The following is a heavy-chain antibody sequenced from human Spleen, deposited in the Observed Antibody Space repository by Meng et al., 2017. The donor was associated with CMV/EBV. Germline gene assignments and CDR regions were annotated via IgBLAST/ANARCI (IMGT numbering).Heavy chain of an antibody. V-gene: IGHV1-8*01. J-gene: IGHJ4*02. CDR1: FTSYD. Sequence: FTSYDINWVRQATGQGLEWMGWMNPNSGNTDYAQKFQGRVTMTRNTSISTAYMELSSLTSEDTAMYYCARALRIAAADSPRGYHFDSWGQGTLVTVSS. CDR3: ARALRIAAADSPRGYHFDS. D-gene: IGHD6-13*01. CDR2: MNPNSGNT.